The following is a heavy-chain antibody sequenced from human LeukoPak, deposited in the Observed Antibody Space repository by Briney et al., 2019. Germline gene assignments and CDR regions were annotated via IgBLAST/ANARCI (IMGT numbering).Heavy chain of an antibody. CDR1: GYTFTTYG. V-gene: IGHV1-18*01. CDR3: ARDRDRMVQGVTALFDY. CDR2: ISGSNGNT. D-gene: IGHD3-10*01. J-gene: IGHJ4*02. Sequence: ASVKVSCKTSGYTFTTYGISWVRQAPGQGLEWMGWISGSNGNTKYAQKVQGRVTMTTDTSTTTAYMEGRSLRSDDTAVYYCARDRDRMVQGVTALFDYWGQGTLVTVSS.